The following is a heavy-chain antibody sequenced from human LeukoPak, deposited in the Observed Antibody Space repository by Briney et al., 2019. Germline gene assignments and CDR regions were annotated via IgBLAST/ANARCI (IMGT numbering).Heavy chain of an antibody. J-gene: IGHJ4*02. V-gene: IGHV4-39*01. CDR1: GGSISSSSYY. CDR3: ARQRGSVWFGY. Sequence: SETLSLTCTVSGGSISSSSYYWGWIRQPPGKGLEWIGSIYYSGSTYYNPSLKSRVTISVDTSKNQFSLKLSSVTAADTAVYYCARQRGSVWFGYWGQGTLVTVSS. D-gene: IGHD6-19*01. CDR2: IYYSGST.